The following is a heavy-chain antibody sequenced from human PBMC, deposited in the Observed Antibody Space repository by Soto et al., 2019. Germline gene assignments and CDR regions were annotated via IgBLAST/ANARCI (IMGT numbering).Heavy chain of an antibody. D-gene: IGHD1-26*01. CDR1: GESLNYFY. CDR3: ARGKWADRFAN. J-gene: IGHJ5*02. V-gene: IGHV4-34*01. CDR2: FYDGGSI. Sequence: QVQLQQWGAGLLKPSETLSLTCAVYGESLNYFYWSWIRQAPGKGLEWIGEFYDGGSINYNPSLKRRVTIAAAPSKNQFSLRVTSVTAADTAIYYCARGKWADRFANWGQGTLVTVSS.